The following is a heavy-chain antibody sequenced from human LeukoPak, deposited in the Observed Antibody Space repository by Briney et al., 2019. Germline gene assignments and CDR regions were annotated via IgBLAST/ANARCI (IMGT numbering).Heavy chain of an antibody. CDR2: ITGSGGST. Sequence: GGSLRLSCAASGFRFSNYGMSWVRQAPGKGLAWVSSITGSGGSTRVDSVKDRFTISRDNSKNTLYLQMNSLRAEDTAVYYCAKLVGGYYGSGSAFDIWGQGTMVTVSS. CDR3: AKLVGGYYGSGSAFDI. D-gene: IGHD3-10*01. V-gene: IGHV3-23*01. CDR1: GFRFSNYG. J-gene: IGHJ3*02.